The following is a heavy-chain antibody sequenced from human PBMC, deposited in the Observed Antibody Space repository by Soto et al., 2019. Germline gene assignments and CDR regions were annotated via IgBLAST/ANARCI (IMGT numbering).Heavy chain of an antibody. CDR1: GYTFTNYW. Sequence: DSLKISCKGSGYTFTNYWIGWVRQMPGKGLEWMGIIYPGDSDTKYNPSFQGQVTISADKSITTTYLQWSSLKASDTAIYYCAASIFYYGMDVWVQGTTVTVSS. CDR3: AASIFYYGMDV. J-gene: IGHJ6*02. CDR2: IYPGDSDT. V-gene: IGHV5-51*01.